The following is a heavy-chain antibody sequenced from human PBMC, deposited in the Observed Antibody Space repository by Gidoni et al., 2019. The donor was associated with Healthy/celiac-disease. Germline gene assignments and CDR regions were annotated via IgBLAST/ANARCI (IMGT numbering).Heavy chain of an antibody. J-gene: IGHJ6*02. CDR3: ARYSANLSRGYSYGYGGYYYYGMDV. CDR1: GGSVSSGRYD. CDR2: VYFRGST. D-gene: IGHD5-18*01. Sequence: QVQLQEAGPGLGKPSENLSLTSTVSGGSVSSGRYDWRWIRQPPGKGLEWIGYVYFRGSTNSTPSLKSRVTISVDTSKNQFSLKLSSVTAADTAVYYCARYSANLSRGYSYGYGGYYYYGMDVWGQGTTVTVSS. V-gene: IGHV4-61*01.